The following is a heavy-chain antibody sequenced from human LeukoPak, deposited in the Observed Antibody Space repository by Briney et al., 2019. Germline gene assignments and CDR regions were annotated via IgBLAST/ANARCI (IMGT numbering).Heavy chain of an antibody. Sequence: ASVKVSCKASGYTFTGYYMHWVRQAPGQGPEWMGWINPNSGGTNYAQKFQGRVTMTRDTSISTAYMELSRLRSDDTAVYYCARDRCGGDCYRVGMDVWGQGTTVTVSS. J-gene: IGHJ6*02. CDR1: GYTFTGYY. D-gene: IGHD2-21*02. V-gene: IGHV1-2*02. CDR3: ARDRCGGDCYRVGMDV. CDR2: INPNSGGT.